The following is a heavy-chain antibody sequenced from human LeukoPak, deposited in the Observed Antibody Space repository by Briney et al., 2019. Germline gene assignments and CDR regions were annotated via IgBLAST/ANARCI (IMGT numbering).Heavy chain of an antibody. CDR2: VWYDGSNK. CDR1: VVALSLSV. V-gene: IGHV3-33*01. J-gene: IGHJ4*02. Sequence: GGSLRLSCAPSVVALSLSVMHWVRQAPGKGLEWVAVVWYDGSNKHYADSVKGRFTISRDNSNNTLYLQMNSLRAEDTAVYYCARDPKDSNSFCFDYWGQGTLVTVSS. CDR3: ARDPKDSNSFCFDY. D-gene: IGHD6-13*01.